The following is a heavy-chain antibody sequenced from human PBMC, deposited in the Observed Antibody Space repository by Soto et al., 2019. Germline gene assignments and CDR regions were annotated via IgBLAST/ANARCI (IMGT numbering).Heavy chain of an antibody. CDR2: IIPIFGTA. V-gene: IGHV1-69*13. CDR3: ASNGDIYSYGLYYFDY. CDR1: GGTFSSYA. Sequence: SVKVSCKASGGTFSSYAISWVRQAPGQGLEWMGGIIPIFGTANYAQKFRGRVTITADESTSTAYMELSSLRSEDTAVYYCASNGDIYSYGLYYFDYWGQGTLVTVSS. J-gene: IGHJ4*02. D-gene: IGHD5-18*01.